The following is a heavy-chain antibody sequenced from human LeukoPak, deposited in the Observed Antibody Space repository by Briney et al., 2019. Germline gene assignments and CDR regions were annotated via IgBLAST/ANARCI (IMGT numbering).Heavy chain of an antibody. V-gene: IGHV3-74*01. CDR1: GFTFRTYW. CDR3: ARSVSGNYGRFDY. CDR2: ISPDGSST. J-gene: IGHJ4*02. D-gene: IGHD1-26*01. Sequence: GGSLRLSCAGSGFTFRTYWMHWVRQGPGKGLVWVSRISPDGSSTSYADSAKGRFTISRDNADNTLYLQMNSLRVEDTAVYYCARSVSGNYGRFDYWGQGTLVTVSS.